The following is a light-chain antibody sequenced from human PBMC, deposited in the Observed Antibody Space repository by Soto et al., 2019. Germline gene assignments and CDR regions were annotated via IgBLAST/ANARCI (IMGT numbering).Light chain of an antibody. J-gene: IGKJ1*01. CDR1: QSVSSSF. CDR2: GAS. V-gene: IGKV3-20*01. CDR3: QQYVSSPWA. Sequence: EIVLAQAPVTLALSPGEIATLSCRASQSVSSSFLAWYQQKAGQAPRLLIYGASRRATGIPDRFSGSGSGTDFTLTISRLEPEDFAVYYCQQYVSSPWAFGQGTKVDIK.